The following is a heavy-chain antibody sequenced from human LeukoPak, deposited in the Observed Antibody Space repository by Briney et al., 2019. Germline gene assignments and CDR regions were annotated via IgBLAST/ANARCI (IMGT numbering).Heavy chain of an antibody. CDR2: IDGSGATI. CDR3: TKGYCTGTTCEPYNWFDP. CDR1: GFTFGSYS. V-gene: IGHV3-48*04. D-gene: IGHD2-8*02. Sequence: GGSLRLSCAASGFTFGSYSMNWARQAPGKGLEWISYIDGSGATIYYADSVKGRFTVSRDNGKSSMYLQMNSLRAEDTAVYYCTKGYCTGTTCEPYNWFDPWGQGTLVTVSS. J-gene: IGHJ5*02.